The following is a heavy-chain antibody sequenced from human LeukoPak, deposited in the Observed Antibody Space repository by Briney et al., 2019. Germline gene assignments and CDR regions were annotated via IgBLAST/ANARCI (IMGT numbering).Heavy chain of an antibody. Sequence: GGSLRLSCAASGFTFRHYATNWVRQAPGKGLEWVSAITGSGDSTYYADSVKGRFAISRDNSKNTLYLQLNSLRDEDTALYYCAKDGGKYYNFWSGPKEWGQGTLVTVSS. CDR3: AKDGGKYYNFWSGPKE. J-gene: IGHJ4*02. D-gene: IGHD3-3*01. CDR2: ITGSGDST. V-gene: IGHV3-23*01. CDR1: GFTFRHYA.